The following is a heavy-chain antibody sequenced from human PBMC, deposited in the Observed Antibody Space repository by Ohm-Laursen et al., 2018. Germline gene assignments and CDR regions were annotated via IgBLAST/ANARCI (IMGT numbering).Heavy chain of an antibody. CDR1: GFTFSRYA. CDR3: ARGHYDMNL. V-gene: IGHV3-23*01. Sequence: SLRLSCAASGFTFSRYAMSWVRQAPGRGLEWVSDISGSGGGTHYTDSVKGRFTISRDNAKNSLYLQMNSLRVEDTAVFYCARGHYDMNLWGQETTVTVSS. CDR2: ISGSGGGT. J-gene: IGHJ6*02.